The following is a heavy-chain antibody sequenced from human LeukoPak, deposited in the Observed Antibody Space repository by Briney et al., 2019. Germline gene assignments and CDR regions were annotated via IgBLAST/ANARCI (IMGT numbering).Heavy chain of an antibody. CDR1: GFTFTDYS. V-gene: IGHV3-21*01. CDR2: ISSSSSYI. J-gene: IGHJ4*02. Sequence: GGSLRLSCAASGFTFTDYSMNWVRQAPGKGLEWVSSISSSSSYIYYADSVKGRFTISRDNARNSLYLQMNSLRAEDTAVYYCARGGRSTYFDWSPDYWGQGTLVTVSS. CDR3: ARGGRSTYFDWSPDY. D-gene: IGHD3-9*01.